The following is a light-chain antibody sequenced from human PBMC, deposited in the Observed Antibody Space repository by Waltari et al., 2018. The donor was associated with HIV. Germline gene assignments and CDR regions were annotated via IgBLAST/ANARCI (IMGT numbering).Light chain of an antibody. V-gene: IGLV3-21*04. J-gene: IGLJ3*02. CDR2: YNS. Sequence: SYVLTPPPPVSVAPGAAATLPCWPRHFGGKSVHCYKQQPGQDPVLVTLYNSDRPPGITDRISGSNSGHTATLTITSVEAGDEATYYCQVWDSSNEHVVFGGGTELTVL. CDR1: HFGGKS. CDR3: QVWDSSNEHVV.